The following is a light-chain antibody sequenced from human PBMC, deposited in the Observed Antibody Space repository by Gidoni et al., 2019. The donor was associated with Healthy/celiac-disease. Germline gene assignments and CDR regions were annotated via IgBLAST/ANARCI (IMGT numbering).Light chain of an antibody. CDR2: GAS. CDR1: LSVSSSY. Sequence: ELVLTQSPGTLSLSPGERATLSCRASLSVSSSYLAWYQQKPGQAPRLLIYGASSRATGIPDRISGSGSGTDFTITISRLEPEDFAVYYCQQYGSSPSFTFGPXTKVEIK. CDR3: QQYGSSPSFT. V-gene: IGKV3-20*01. J-gene: IGKJ3*01.